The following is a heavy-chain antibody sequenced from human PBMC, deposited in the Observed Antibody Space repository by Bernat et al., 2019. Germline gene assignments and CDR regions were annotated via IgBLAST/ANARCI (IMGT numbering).Heavy chain of an antibody. CDR1: GGSISSSSYY. CDR2: IYYSGST. CDR3: ARPFGPPHSSGWYR. Sequence: QLQLQESGPGLVKPSETLSLTCTVSGGSISSSSYYWGWIRQPPGKGLEWIRSIYYSGSTYYNPSLKSRVTISVDTSKNQFSLKLSSVTAADTAVYYCARPFGPPHSSGWYRWGQGTLVTVSS. V-gene: IGHV4-39*01. D-gene: IGHD6-19*01. J-gene: IGHJ4*02.